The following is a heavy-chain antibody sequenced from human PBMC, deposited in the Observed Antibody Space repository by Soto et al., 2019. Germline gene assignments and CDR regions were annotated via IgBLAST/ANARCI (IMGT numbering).Heavy chain of an antibody. V-gene: IGHV2-26*01. CDR1: WFSLSNARMS. J-gene: IGHJ4*02. D-gene: IGHD5-12*01. CDR2: IFSNDAK. Sequence: QVPLKESGPVLVQPTETLTLTCTVSWFSLSNARMSVPWIRQPPGKALEWLAHIFSNDAKSYSASLMSRLTMSQDTSKGQVVVTMTNMEPVDTATYYCARIRGWGWLGPNDYWGQGTRVSVSS. CDR3: ARIRGWGWLGPNDY.